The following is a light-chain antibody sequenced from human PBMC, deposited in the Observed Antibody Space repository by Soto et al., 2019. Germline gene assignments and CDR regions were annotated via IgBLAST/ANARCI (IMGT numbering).Light chain of an antibody. CDR1: QSIIDY. V-gene: IGKV1-39*01. Sequence: DTQMTQSPSSLSASAGDRVTITCRASQSIIDYLNWYQQKPGKAPKLLIYGASSLQSGVPSRFSGSGSGTDFTLTITSLQPDDFATYYCQQYNVYSPTFGQGTKVEI. CDR2: GAS. CDR3: QQYNVYSPT. J-gene: IGKJ1*01.